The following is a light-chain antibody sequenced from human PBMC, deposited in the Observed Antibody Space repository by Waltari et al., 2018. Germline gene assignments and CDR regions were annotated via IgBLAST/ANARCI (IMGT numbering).Light chain of an antibody. V-gene: IGKV3-20*01. Sequence: ELVLTQSPGTLSLSPGERATLSCRASQTVRTTYLAWYQQKPGQAPTLLNYGASSRATGIPDRFIGSGSGTDFSLTISSLEPEDFAVYYCQQYDISPLTFGGGTKVESK. CDR2: GAS. CDR3: QQYDISPLT. J-gene: IGKJ4*01. CDR1: QTVRTTY.